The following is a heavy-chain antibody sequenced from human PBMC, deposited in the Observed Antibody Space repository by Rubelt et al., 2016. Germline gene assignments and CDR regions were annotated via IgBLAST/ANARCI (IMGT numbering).Heavy chain of an antibody. CDR2: ISWNSGSI. V-gene: IGHV3-9*01. Sequence: GKGLEWVSGISWNSGSIGYADSVKGRFTISRDNAKNSLYLQMNSLRVEDTALYYCTGVGHNDHWGQGTLVTVSS. J-gene: IGHJ4*02. D-gene: IGHD1-1*01. CDR3: TGVGHNDH.